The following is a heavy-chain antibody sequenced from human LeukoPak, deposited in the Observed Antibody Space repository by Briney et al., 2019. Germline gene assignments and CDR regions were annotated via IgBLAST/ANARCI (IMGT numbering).Heavy chain of an antibody. Sequence: PSETLSLTCNVSGGSISGYHWSWIRQPPGKGLEWIGYIYYSGSTNYNPSLKSRVTISVDTSKNQFSLKLRSVTAADTAGYYCARGYYDILTGKGYFDYWGQGTLVTVSS. CDR2: IYYSGST. V-gene: IGHV4-59*08. CDR3: ARGYYDILTGKGYFDY. D-gene: IGHD3-9*01. CDR1: GGSISGYH. J-gene: IGHJ4*02.